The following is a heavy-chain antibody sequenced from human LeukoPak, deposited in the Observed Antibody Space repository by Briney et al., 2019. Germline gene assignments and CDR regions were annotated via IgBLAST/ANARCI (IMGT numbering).Heavy chain of an antibody. V-gene: IGHV1-18*01. CDR2: ISTYNGVT. CDR3: ARERGYDSSGYYHDAFDV. D-gene: IGHD3-22*01. CDR1: GYAFTNYG. J-gene: IGHJ3*01. Sequence: ASVKVCCKASGYAFTNYGISWVRQAPGQGLEWMGWISTYNGVTNYAQKLQGRVTMTTDTSTSTASMELRSLRSDDTAVYYCARERGYDSSGYYHDAFDVWGQGTMVTVSS.